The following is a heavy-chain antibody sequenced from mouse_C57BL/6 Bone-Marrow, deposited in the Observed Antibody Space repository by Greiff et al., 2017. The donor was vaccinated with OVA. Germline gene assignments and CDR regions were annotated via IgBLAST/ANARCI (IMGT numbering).Heavy chain of an antibody. CDR2: IDPETGGT. CDR3: TRGQGWSPAMDY. CDR1: GYTFTDYE. V-gene: IGHV1-15*01. Sequence: SGAELVRPGASVTLSCKASGYTFTDYEMHWVKQTPVHGLEWIGAIDPETGGTAYNQKFKGKAILTADKSSSTAYMDLRSLTSEDSAVYYCTRGQGWSPAMDYWGQGTSVTVSS. D-gene: IGHD2-3*01. J-gene: IGHJ4*01.